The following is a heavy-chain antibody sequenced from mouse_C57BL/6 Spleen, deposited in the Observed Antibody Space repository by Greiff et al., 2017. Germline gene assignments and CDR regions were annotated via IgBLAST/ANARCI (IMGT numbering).Heavy chain of an antibody. J-gene: IGHJ1*03. CDR1: GYSITSGYY. D-gene: IGHD1-1*01. CDR2: ISYDGSN. V-gene: IGHV3-6*01. CDR3: AREGYGSSDWYFDV. Sequence: EVQLVESGPGLVKPSQSLSLTCSVTGYSITSGYYWNWIRQFPGNQLEWMGYISYDGSNNSNPSLKNRISITRDTSKNQFFLKLNSVTTEDTATYYCAREGYGSSDWYFDVWGTGTTVTVSS.